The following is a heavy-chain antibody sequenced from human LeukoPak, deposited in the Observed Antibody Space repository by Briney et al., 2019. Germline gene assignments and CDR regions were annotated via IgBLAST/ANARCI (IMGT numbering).Heavy chain of an antibody. CDR1: GGTFSSYA. V-gene: IGHV1-69*13. J-gene: IGHJ5*02. Sequence: ASVKVSCKASGGTFSSYAISWVRQAPGQGLEWMGGIIPIFGTANYAQKFQGRVTITADESTSTAYMELSSLRSEDTAVYYCARDQRDGYIQAWGQEPLVPVPS. CDR3: ARDQRDGYIQA. D-gene: IGHD5-24*01. CDR2: IIPIFGTA.